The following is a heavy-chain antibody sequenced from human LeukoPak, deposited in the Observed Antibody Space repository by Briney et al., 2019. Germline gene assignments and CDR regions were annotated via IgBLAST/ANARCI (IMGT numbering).Heavy chain of an antibody. Sequence: GSLRLSCAASGFTFSSYSMNWVRQAPGKGLEWVSSISSSSSYIYYADSVKGRFTISRDNAKNSLYLQMKSLRAEDTAVYYCARPDNYYDSSGYYYDYWGQGTLVTVSS. V-gene: IGHV3-21*01. CDR2: ISSSSSYI. CDR3: ARPDNYYDSSGYYYDY. D-gene: IGHD3-22*01. CDR1: GFTFSSYS. J-gene: IGHJ4*02.